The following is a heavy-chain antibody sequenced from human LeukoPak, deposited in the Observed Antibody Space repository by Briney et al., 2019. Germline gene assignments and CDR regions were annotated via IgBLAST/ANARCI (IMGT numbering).Heavy chain of an antibody. CDR1: GFTFINAW. CDR3: ARGFNIPYVSTLDY. D-gene: IGHD5/OR15-5a*01. Sequence: KSGGSLRLSCAASGFTFINAWMTWVRQVPGKGLEWVCRVKSRSDGGTAEYAAPVTGRFTISRDDSKDTVFLQMNSLRAEDTAVYYCARGFNIPYVSTLDYWGQGTLVTVSS. V-gene: IGHV3-15*01. J-gene: IGHJ4*02. CDR2: VKSRSDGGTA.